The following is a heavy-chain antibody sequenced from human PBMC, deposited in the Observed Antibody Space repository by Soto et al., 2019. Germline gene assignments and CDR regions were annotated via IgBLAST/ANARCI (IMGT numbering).Heavy chain of an antibody. CDR3: ARDQSGAADI. D-gene: IGHD7-27*01. CDR2: ISATGTT. Sequence: SETLSLTCTVSGDSMSSYYWSWIRQSAEKGLEWIGRISATGTTTYTPSLKSRITLSVDTSKNQFSLNLKFVTAADTAVYFCARDQSGAADIWGQGTAVTVS. V-gene: IGHV4-4*07. J-gene: IGHJ3*02. CDR1: GDSMSSYY.